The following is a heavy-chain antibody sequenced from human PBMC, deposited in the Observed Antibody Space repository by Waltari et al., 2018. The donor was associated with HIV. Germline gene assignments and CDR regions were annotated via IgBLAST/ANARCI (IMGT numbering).Heavy chain of an antibody. J-gene: IGHJ4*02. V-gene: IGHV4-38-2*02. D-gene: IGHD5-12*01. CDR1: GYSTGAASS. Sequence: QVLLQESGPGLVKPSETLSLICPVSGYSTGAASSWGWIRQTPGKGLEWIGSAHHGGDSYYNPALQSRVTISVDTAKNQVSLKLRSVTAADTADYYCARARGHSYGSDEGFDYWGQGTLVTVSS. CDR3: ARARGHSYGSDEGFDY. CDR2: AHHGGDS.